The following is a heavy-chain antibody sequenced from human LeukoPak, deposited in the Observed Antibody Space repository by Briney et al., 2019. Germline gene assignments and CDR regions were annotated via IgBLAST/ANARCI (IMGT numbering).Heavy chain of an antibody. J-gene: IGHJ5*02. D-gene: IGHD4-17*01. CDR1: GDSISTYH. V-gene: IGHV4-59*01. Sequence: SETLSLTCIVSGDSISTYHWNWIRQPPGKGLEWVGYIHYSGNTNYNPSLKNRVTISVDTSKNQFSLKLSSVTAADTAVYYCARDQDADSGIWFDPWGQGTLVTVSS. CDR2: IHYSGNT. CDR3: ARDQDADSGIWFDP.